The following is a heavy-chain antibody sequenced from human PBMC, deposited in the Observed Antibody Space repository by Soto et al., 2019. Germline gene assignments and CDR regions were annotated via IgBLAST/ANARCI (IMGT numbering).Heavy chain of an antibody. V-gene: IGHV3-7*05. CDR2: IKQDGSEK. Sequence: EVQLVESGGGLVQPGGSLRLSCAASGFTFSSYWMSWVRQAPGKGLEWVANIKQDGSEKYYVDSVKGRFTISRDNAKNSLYLHMNSLRAEDTAEYYCASGIAARTVFDYWGQGTLVTVSS. CDR1: GFTFSSYW. CDR3: ASGIAARTVFDY. D-gene: IGHD6-6*01. J-gene: IGHJ4*02.